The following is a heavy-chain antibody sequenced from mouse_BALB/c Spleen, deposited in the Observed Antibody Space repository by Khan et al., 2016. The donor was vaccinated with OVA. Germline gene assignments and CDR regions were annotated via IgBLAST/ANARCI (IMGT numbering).Heavy chain of an antibody. J-gene: IGHJ2*01. V-gene: IGHV3-2*02. D-gene: IGHD4-1*01. CDR1: GYSITSDYT. CDR3: ARMSGGDFDF. CDR2: ISYSGNT. Sequence: EVKLLESGPGLVKPSQSLSLTCTVTGYSITSDYTWSWIRQFPGNKLEWMGYISYSGNTKYNPSLKSRISVTRDTFKNQFFLQLNSVTTEDTATYYCARMSGGDFDFWGQGTTLTVSS.